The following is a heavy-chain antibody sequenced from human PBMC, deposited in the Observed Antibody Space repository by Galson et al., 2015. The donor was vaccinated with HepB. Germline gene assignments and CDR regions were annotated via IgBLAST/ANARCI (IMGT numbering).Heavy chain of an antibody. CDR3: AKFKPEQPIPSDYYSGRDV. J-gene: IGHJ6*02. V-gene: IGHV3-21*04. D-gene: IGHD6-13*01. Sequence: SLRLSCAASGFTFSSYSMNWVRQAPGKGLEWVSCISSSGSYIYYADSVKGRFTISRDNSKNTLYLQMNSLRAEDTAVYYCAKFKPEQPIPSDYYSGRDVWGQGTLVTVSS. CDR2: ISSSGSYI. CDR1: GFTFSSYS.